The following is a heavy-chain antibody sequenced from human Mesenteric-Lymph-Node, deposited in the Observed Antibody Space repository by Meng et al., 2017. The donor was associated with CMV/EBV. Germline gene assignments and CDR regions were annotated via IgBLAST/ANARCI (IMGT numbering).Heavy chain of an antibody. J-gene: IGHJ5*02. CDR2: IYWDDNK. V-gene: IGHV2-5*02. CDR3: AHDPRGWYPHDWFDP. CDR1: GFSPSSNGMG. Sequence: GFSPSSNGMGVGWIRQPPGKALEWLAVIYWDDNKRYSPALKSRLTVTKDTSKNEVVSTLTNMDPVDTATYYCAHDPRGWYPHDWFDPWGPGTLVTVSS. D-gene: IGHD6-19*01.